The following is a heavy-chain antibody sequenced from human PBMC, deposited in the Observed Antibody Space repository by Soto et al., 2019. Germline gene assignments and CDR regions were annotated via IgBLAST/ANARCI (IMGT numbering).Heavy chain of an antibody. CDR2: ISGSGGST. CDR3: AKASTSSSRYYFDY. J-gene: IGHJ4*02. Sequence: EVQLLESGGDLVQPGGSLRLSCAASGFTISSYAMSWVRQAPGKGLEWVSTISGSGGSTYYADSVKGRFTIARDNSENTLYLQMNSRRAEDAAVYYWAKASTSSSRYYFDYWGQGTLVTVSS. CDR1: GFTISSYA. V-gene: IGHV3-23*01. D-gene: IGHD6-13*01.